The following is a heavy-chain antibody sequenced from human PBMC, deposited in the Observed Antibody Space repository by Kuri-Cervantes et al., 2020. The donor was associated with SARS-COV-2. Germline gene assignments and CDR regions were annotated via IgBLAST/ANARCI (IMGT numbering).Heavy chain of an antibody. CDR2: ISSSSSYT. J-gene: IGHJ4*02. CDR1: GFTFSDYY. Sequence: GGSLRLSCAASGFTFSDYYMRWIRQAPRKGLEWVSYISSSSSYTNYADSVKGRFTISRDNAKNSLYLQMNSLRAEDTAVYYCARVKISSGSYYVVYFDYWGQGTLVTVSS. D-gene: IGHD1-26*01. V-gene: IGHV3-11*06. CDR3: ARVKISSGSYYVVYFDY.